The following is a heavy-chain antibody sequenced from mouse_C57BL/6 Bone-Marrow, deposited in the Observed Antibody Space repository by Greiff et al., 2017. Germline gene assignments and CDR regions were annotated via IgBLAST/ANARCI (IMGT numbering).Heavy chain of an antibody. CDR3: ARIGNYHYYAMDY. CDR2: IYPGDGAT. V-gene: IGHV1-82*01. CDR1: GYAFSSSW. D-gene: IGHD2-1*01. Sequence: VQLQQSGPELVKPGASVKISCKASGYAFSSSWMNWVKQRPGKGLEWIGRIYPGDGATNYNGKFKGKATLTADKSSSTAYMQLSSLTSEDSAVYFCARIGNYHYYAMDYWGQGTSVTVSS. J-gene: IGHJ4*01.